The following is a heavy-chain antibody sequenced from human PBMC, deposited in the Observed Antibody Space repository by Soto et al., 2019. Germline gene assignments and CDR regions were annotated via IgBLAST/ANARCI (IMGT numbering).Heavy chain of an antibody. D-gene: IGHD2-15*01. V-gene: IGHV1-69*02. CDR3: AAATPRDGFDY. J-gene: IGHJ4*02. Sequence: QVQLVQSGAEVQKPGSSVKVSCKASGGTFRSYTISWVRQAPGPGLEWMGRIIPNLGIANYAKKFQGRVTTTEEKSTSTAYLELRSLRSEDTDVYYCAAATPRDGFDYGGQGTLVTVSS. CDR2: IIPNLGIA. CDR1: GGTFRSYT.